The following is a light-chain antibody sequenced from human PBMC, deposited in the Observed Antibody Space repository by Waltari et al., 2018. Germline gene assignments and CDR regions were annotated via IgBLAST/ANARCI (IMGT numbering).Light chain of an antibody. CDR2: DVS. CDR3: CSYAGSYCYV. J-gene: IGLJ1*01. CDR1: SSDVGGYNY. V-gene: IGLV2-11*01. Sequence: QSALTQPRSVSGSPGQSVTISCTGTSSDVGGYNYVSWYQQHPGKAPKLMIYDVSKRPAGVPGRFSGSKSGNTASLTISGLQAEDEADYYCCSYAGSYCYVFGTGTKVTVL.